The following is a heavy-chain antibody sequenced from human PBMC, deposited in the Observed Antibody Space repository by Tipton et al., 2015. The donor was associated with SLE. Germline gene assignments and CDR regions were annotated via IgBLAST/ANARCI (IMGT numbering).Heavy chain of an antibody. CDR2: SYYSGST. V-gene: IGHV4-59*08. Sequence: LRLSCTVSGGSISSYYWSWIRQPPGKGLEWIGYSYYSGSTNYNPSLKSRVTISVDTSKNQFSLKLSSVTAADTAVYYCARLDSRYYDSSGYYYNWFDPWGQGTLVTVSS. CDR1: GGSISSYY. D-gene: IGHD3-22*01. J-gene: IGHJ5*02. CDR3: ARLDSRYYDSSGYYYNWFDP.